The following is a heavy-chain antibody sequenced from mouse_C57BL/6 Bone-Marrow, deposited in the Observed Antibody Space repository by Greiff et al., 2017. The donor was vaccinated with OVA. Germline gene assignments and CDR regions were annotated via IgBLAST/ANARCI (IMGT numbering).Heavy chain of an antibody. CDR2: ISNGGGST. D-gene: IGHD1-1*01. Sequence: EVHLVESGGGLVQPGGSLKLSCAASGFTFSDYYMYWVRQTPEKRLEWVAYISNGGGSTYYPDTVKGRFTISRDNATNTLYLQMSRLKAEDTAMYYCARQSSILYYFDYWGQGTTLTVSS. CDR1: GFTFSDYY. V-gene: IGHV5-12*01. CDR3: ARQSSILYYFDY. J-gene: IGHJ2*01.